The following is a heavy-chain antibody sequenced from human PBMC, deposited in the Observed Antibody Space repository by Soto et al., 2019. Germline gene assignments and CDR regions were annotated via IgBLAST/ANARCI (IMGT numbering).Heavy chain of an antibody. Sequence: QVHLVQSGAEVKKPGASVKVSCKASGSAFPIYGMSWMRQAPGQELEWMGWINTYKSDTNSAPRLQGRITMTTDTSTSAAYMELRSLTADDTAVYFCVSDERDSCSGGNCFYFDSWGQGTMVSVSS. CDR2: INTYKSDT. CDR1: GSAFPIYG. D-gene: IGHD2-15*01. CDR3: VSDERDSCSGGNCFYFDS. V-gene: IGHV1-18*04. J-gene: IGHJ4*02.